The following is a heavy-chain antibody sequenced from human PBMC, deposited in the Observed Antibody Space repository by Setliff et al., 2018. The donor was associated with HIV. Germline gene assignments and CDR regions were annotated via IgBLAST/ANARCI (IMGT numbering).Heavy chain of an antibody. V-gene: IGHV4-59*12. J-gene: IGHJ4*02. CDR1: GGSISSYC. Sequence: SETLSLTCTVSGGSISSYCWNWIRQSPGRGLEWIGFIFSSGSTKYNPSLQSRVTMSIDTSKNQFSLNLSSVTAADTAVYYCARGGLGVVGAIDYWSQGTLVTVSS. D-gene: IGHD2-15*01. CDR2: IFSSGST. CDR3: ARGGLGVVGAIDY.